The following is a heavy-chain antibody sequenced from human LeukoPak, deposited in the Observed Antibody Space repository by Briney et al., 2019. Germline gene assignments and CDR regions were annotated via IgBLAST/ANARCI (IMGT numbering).Heavy chain of an antibody. D-gene: IGHD3-3*01. CDR3: ARQNNFDFWSGFFDY. V-gene: IGHV4-39*01. J-gene: IGHJ4*02. CDR2: IHYVGST. Sequence: WIRQSPGKGLEWIGSIHYVGSTYYNPSLKSRVTISVDTSKNQFSLNLSSVTAADTAVYYCARQNNFDFWSGFFDYWGLGALVTVSS.